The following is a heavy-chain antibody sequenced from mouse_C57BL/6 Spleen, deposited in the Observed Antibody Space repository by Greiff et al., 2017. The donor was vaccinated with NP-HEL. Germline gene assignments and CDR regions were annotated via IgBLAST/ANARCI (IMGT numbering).Heavy chain of an antibody. CDR3: ARFPDYYGSSGGYFDV. CDR1: SFNIKDYY. J-gene: IGHJ1*03. D-gene: IGHD1-1*01. V-gene: IGHV14-2*01. CDR2: IDPEDGET. Sequence: EVQLQESGAELVKPGASVKLSCTASSFNIKDYYMHWVKQRTEQGLEWIGRIDPEDGETKYAPKFQGKATITADTSSNTAYLQLSSLTSEDTAVYYCARFPDYYGSSGGYFDVWGTGTTVTVSS.